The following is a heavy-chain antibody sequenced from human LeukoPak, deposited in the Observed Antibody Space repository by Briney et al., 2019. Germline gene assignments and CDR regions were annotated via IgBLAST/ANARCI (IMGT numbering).Heavy chain of an antibody. Sequence: SETLSLTCTVSGGSISSYYWSWIRQPPGKGLEWIGYIYYSGSTNYNPSLKSRVTISVDTSKNQFSLKLSSATAADTAVYYCARDAVGAIDYWGQGTLVTVSS. D-gene: IGHD1-26*01. J-gene: IGHJ4*02. CDR1: GGSISSYY. CDR2: IYYSGST. V-gene: IGHV4-59*01. CDR3: ARDAVGAIDY.